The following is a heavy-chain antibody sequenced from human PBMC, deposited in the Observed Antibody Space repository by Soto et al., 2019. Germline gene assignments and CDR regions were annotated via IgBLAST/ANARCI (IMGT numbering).Heavy chain of an antibody. CDR1: GFTFSSDG. CDR3: AREGGYDYVWGSFDY. V-gene: IGHV3-33*01. CDR2: IWYDGSNK. D-gene: IGHD3-16*01. Sequence: ESVGGVVQPGRSLRLSCAASGFTFSSDGMHWVRQAPGKGLEWVAVIWYDGSNKYYADSVKRRFTISRDNSKNTLYLQMNSLRAEDTAVYYCAREGGYDYVWGSFDYWGQGTLVTVSS. J-gene: IGHJ4*02.